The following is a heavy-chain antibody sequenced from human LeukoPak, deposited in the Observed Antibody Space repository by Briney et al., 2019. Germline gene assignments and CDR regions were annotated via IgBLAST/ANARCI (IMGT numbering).Heavy chain of an antibody. CDR1: GFTFSNYY. D-gene: IGHD2-15*01. J-gene: IGHJ4*02. Sequence: GGSLRLSCVASGFTFSNYYMHWVRQVPGKGPVWVSHTSGDGSSILYADSVKGRFTISRDNAKNSLYVQMNSLRADDSAVYYCARSSSGVYIQWGQGTLVTVSS. V-gene: IGHV3-74*01. CDR3: ARSSSGVYIQ. CDR2: TSGDGSSI.